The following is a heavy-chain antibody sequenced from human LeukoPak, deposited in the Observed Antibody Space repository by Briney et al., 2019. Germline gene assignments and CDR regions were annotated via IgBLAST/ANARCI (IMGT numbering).Heavy chain of an antibody. J-gene: IGHJ4*02. Sequence: GGSLRLSCAASGFTFSSDWMSWVRQAPGKGLEWVANIKQDGSEKYYVDSVKGRFTISRDNAKNSLYLQMNSLRAEDTAVYYCARVGDDYVWGSAYFDYWGQGTLVTVSS. CDR3: ARVGDDYVWGSAYFDY. CDR2: IKQDGSEK. V-gene: IGHV3-7*01. CDR1: GFTFSSDW. D-gene: IGHD3-16*01.